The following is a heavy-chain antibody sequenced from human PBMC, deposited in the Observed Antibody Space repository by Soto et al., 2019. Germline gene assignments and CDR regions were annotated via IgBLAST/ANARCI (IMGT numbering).Heavy chain of an antibody. V-gene: IGHV4-59*08. Sequence: SETLSLTCTVSGGSISSYYWSWIRQPPGKGLEWIGYIYYSGSTYYNPSLKSRVTISVDTSKNQFSLKLSSVTAADTAVYYCARASEVGATLLFSGHPDAFDIWGQGTMVTVSS. CDR3: ARASEVGATLLFSGHPDAFDI. CDR1: GGSISSYY. J-gene: IGHJ3*02. D-gene: IGHD1-26*01. CDR2: IYYSGST.